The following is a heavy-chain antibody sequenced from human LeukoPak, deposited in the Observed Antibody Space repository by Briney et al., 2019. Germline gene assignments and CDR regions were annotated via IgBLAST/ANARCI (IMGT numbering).Heavy chain of an antibody. D-gene: IGHD5-18*01. CDR2: ISGSGGST. J-gene: IGHJ6*03. CDR3: AKDEGIGYSYGTGNYMDV. Sequence: GGSLRLSCAASVFTFSSYAMSWVRQAPGKGLEWVSAISGSGGSTYYADSMKGRFTISRDNSKNTLSLQVNSLRAEDTAVYYCAKDEGIGYSYGTGNYMDVWGKGTTVTVSS. CDR1: VFTFSSYA. V-gene: IGHV3-23*01.